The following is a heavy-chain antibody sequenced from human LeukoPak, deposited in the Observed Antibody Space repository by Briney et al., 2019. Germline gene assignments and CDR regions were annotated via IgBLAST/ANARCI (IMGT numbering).Heavy chain of an antibody. D-gene: IGHD4-17*01. V-gene: IGHV4-59*08. Sequence: PLGTLSLSRTVSRGSISNYFWSWLRQPPGQGLEWSGYIFYIGSANYNPSLKSRVTRSVATSKNQFYLKLSSLTAADTAVYYCARSRRRLDAYDIWGEGAMLTVSS. CDR3: ARSRRRLDAYDI. CDR2: IFYIGSA. J-gene: IGHJ3*02. CDR1: RGSISNYF.